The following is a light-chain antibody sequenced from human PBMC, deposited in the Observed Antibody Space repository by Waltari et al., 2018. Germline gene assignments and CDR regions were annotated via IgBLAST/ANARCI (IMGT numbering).Light chain of an antibody. J-gene: IGKJ4*01. CDR2: LGS. CDR3: MQALQTPLT. V-gene: IGKV2-28*01. CDR1: QSLLYSNGYNY. Sequence: EIVLTQSPLSLPVTPGEPASISCRSSQSLLYSNGYNYLDWYLQKQGQSPQLLIYLGSNRAAGVPDRFSGSGSGTDVTLKITRVEAEDVGVYYCMQALQTPLTFGGGTKVEIK.